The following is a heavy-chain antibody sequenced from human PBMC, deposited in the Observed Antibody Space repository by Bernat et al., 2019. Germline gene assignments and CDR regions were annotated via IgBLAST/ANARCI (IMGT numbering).Heavy chain of an antibody. D-gene: IGHD4-17*01. CDR1: GFSLSTSGVG. CDR2: IYWDDDK. CDR3: AHKRCGDSFDY. J-gene: IGHJ4*02. V-gene: IGHV2-5*02. Sequence: QIILKESGPTLVKSTQTLMLTCTFSGFSLSTSGVGVGWSRQPPGKALEWLALIYWDDDKRYSQSLKSRLTITKDTSKNQVVLTMTNMDPVDTDTYYCAHKRCGDSFDYWGQGTLVAVS.